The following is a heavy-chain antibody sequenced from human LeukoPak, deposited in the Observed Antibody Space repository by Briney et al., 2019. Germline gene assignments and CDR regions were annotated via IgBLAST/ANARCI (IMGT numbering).Heavy chain of an antibody. Sequence: GGSLRLSCAASGFTFSDYYMSWIRQAPGKGLEWVSHISGSSGYTNYADSVKGRFTISRDNAKNSLHLQMNSLRAEDTAVYYCARARGNYAYYPFDYWGQGALVTVSS. V-gene: IGHV3-11*05. CDR1: GFTFSDYY. J-gene: IGHJ4*02. CDR3: ARARGNYAYYPFDY. CDR2: ISGSSGYT. D-gene: IGHD4-17*01.